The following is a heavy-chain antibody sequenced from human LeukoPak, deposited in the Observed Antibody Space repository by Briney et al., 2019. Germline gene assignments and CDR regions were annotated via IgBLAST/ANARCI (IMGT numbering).Heavy chain of an antibody. CDR3: ARGLGGVMYY. V-gene: IGHV4-34*01. CDR2: INHSGST. D-gene: IGHD3-16*01. CDR1: GGSFSGYY. Sequence: SETLSLTCAVYGGSFSGYYWSWIRQPPGKGLEWIGEINHSGSTNYNPSLKSRVTISVDTSKNQFSLKLSSVTAADTAVYYCARGLGGVMYYWGQGTLVTVSS. J-gene: IGHJ4*02.